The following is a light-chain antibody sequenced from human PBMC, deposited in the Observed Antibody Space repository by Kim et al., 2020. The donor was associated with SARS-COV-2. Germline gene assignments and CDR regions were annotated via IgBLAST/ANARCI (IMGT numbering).Light chain of an antibody. CDR3: SSHAGSFYV. V-gene: IGLV2-8*01. CDR1: NGDVVANNY. J-gene: IGLJ1*01. Sequence: PGQAVTIPCPGTNGDVVANNYVSWYQQHPGKAPKLMIYEVSKRPSGVPDRFSGSKSGNTASLTVSGLQPEDEADYYCSSHAGSFYVFGAGTKVTVL. CDR2: EVS.